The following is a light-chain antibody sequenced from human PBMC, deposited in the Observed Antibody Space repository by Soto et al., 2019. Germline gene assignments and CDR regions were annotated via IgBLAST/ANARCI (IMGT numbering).Light chain of an antibody. Sequence: QSALAQAASVSGSPGQSITISCTGTTSDIGAYNYVSWYQHHPGKAPKVMIYDVSNRPSGVSIRFSGSKSGTTASLTISGLRAEDEADYYCSSYSSSSTLMIFGGGTKFTVL. CDR1: TSDIGAYNY. CDR2: DVS. CDR3: SSYSSSSTLMI. V-gene: IGLV2-14*03. J-gene: IGLJ2*01.